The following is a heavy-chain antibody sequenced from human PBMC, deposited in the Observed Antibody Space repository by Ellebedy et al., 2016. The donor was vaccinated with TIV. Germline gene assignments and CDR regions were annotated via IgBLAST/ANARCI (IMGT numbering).Heavy chain of an antibody. J-gene: IGHJ4*02. D-gene: IGHD2-15*01. CDR1: GFTFSSFS. CDR3: ARAHCSSGSCSYFDY. CDR2: ITSSSSYT. Sequence: GESLKISCAASGFTFSSFSMSWIRQAPGKGLEWVSYITSSSSYTNYADSVKGRFTISRDNAKNSLYLQMNSLRAEDTAVYYCARAHCSSGSCSYFDYWGQGTLVTVSS. V-gene: IGHV3-21*05.